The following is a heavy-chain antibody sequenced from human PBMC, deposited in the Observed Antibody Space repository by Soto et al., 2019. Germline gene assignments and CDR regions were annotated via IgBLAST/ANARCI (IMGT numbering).Heavy chain of an antibody. Sequence: SVKVSCKASGGTFSSYTISWVRQEHGQGLEWMGRIIPILGIANYAQKFQGRVTITADKSTSTAYMELSSLRSEDTAVYYCARNYGSGSERINYYGMDVWGQGTTVTVSS. D-gene: IGHD3-10*01. CDR3: ARNYGSGSERINYYGMDV. J-gene: IGHJ6*02. CDR1: GGTFSSYT. CDR2: IIPILGIA. V-gene: IGHV1-69*02.